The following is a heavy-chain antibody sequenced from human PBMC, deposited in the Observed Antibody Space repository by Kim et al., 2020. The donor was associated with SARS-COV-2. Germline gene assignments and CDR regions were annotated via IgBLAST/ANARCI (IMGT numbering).Heavy chain of an antibody. V-gene: IGHV3-23*01. Sequence: GGSLRLSCASSGFTVSSSAMSWVRQAPGKGLEWVSAISGSGGSTYYADSVKGRFTISRDNSKNTLYLQMNSLRAEDTAVYYCVKAGNTGNYFGDWGQGTLVTVSS. CDR1: GFTVSSSA. CDR3: VKAGNTGNYFGD. CDR2: ISGSGGST. J-gene: IGHJ4*02. D-gene: IGHD1-26*01.